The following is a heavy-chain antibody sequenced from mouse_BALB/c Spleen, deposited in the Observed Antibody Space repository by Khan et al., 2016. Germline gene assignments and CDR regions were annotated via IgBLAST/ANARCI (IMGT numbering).Heavy chain of an antibody. V-gene: IGHV5-17*02. CDR3: ARMGGSYAMDY. J-gene: IGHJ4*01. CDR2: ITSGSTNI. Sequence: EVELVESGGDLVQPGGSRKLSCAASGFTFSGFGMHWVRQAPEKGLEWVAYITSGSTNIYYADTVQGRFTISRDKPKNTLFLQMTSLRSEDTAMYYCARMGGSYAMDYWGQGTSVTVSS. CDR1: GFTFSGFG.